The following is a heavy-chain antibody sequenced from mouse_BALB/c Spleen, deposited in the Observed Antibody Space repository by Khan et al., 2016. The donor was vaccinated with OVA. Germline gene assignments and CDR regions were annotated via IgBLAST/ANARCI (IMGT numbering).Heavy chain of an antibody. CDR1: GYSITSGYA. D-gene: IGHD1-1*01. J-gene: IGHJ2*01. CDR3: ARGNYYGYYFDY. V-gene: IGHV3-2*02. CDR2: ISYSGGT. Sequence: EVQLQESGPGLVKPSQSLSLTCTVTGYSITSGYAWNWIWQFPGNKLEWMGYISYSGGTSYNPSLKSRISITRDTSKNQFFLQLNSVTTEDTATYYCARGNYYGYYFDYWGQGTTLTVSS.